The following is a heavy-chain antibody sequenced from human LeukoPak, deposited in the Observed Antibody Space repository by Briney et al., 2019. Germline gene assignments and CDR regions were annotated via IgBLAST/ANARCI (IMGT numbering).Heavy chain of an antibody. D-gene: IGHD3-10*01. Sequence: PGGSLRLSCAASGFTFSTYAMSWVPQAPGKGLECASTIIDSGGTTYYAESVEGRFTISRDNSKNTLYLHMNSLRAEDTALYYCEKYTIYYFGMDVWGQGTTVTVS. J-gene: IGHJ6*02. CDR3: EKYTIYYFGMDV. CDR1: GFTFSTYA. V-gene: IGHV3-23*01. CDR2: IIDSGGTT.